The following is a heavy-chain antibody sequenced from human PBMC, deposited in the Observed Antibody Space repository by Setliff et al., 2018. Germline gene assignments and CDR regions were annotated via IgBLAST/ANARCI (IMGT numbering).Heavy chain of an antibody. D-gene: IGHD3-22*01. CDR2: INYSGST. J-gene: IGHJ4*02. V-gene: IGHV4-61*08. Sequence: PSETLSLTCIVAGDSISNTGYYWSWIRQPPGKGLEWIGYINYSGSTNYNPSLKSRVTISVDSSKNQVSLKLSSVTAADTAMYYCARRVNYYDSSGYYYSWFYFDYWGQGTLVTVSS. CDR1: GDSISNTGYY. CDR3: ARRVNYYDSSGYYYSWFYFDY.